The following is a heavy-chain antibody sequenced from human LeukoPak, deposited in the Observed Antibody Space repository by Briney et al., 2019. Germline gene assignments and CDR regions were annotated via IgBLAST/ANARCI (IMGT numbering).Heavy chain of an antibody. D-gene: IGHD6-19*01. CDR1: GYTFTSYY. Sequence: GASVKVSCKASGYTFTSYYMHWVRQATGQGLEWMGWMNPNSGNTGYAQKFQGRVTMTRNTSISTAYMELSSLRSEDTAVYYCARVMGRYSSVFSLWGQGTLVTVSS. J-gene: IGHJ4*02. V-gene: IGHV1-8*02. CDR2: MNPNSGNT. CDR3: ARVMGRYSSVFSL.